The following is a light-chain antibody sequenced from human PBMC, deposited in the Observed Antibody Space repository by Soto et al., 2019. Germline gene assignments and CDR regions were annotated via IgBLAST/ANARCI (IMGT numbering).Light chain of an antibody. V-gene: IGLV2-14*01. Sequence: QSVLTQPASVSASPGQSIAISCTGSSSDVGGYNYVSWYQQHPGKAPKLMIYDVSNRPSGVSNRFSGSKSGNTASLTISGLPAEDEADYYCSSYTSSTTDVFGAGTKLTVL. J-gene: IGLJ1*01. CDR3: SSYTSSTTDV. CDR2: DVS. CDR1: SSDVGGYNY.